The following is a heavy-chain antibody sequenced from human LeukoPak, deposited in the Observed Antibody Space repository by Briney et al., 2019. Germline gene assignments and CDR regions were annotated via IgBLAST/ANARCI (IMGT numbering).Heavy chain of an antibody. CDR3: VREDIGEIAAAKSHFDY. J-gene: IGHJ4*02. CDR2: IRQDGIDK. CDR1: GFTFSTYW. Sequence: PGGSLRLSCAASGFTFSTYWMSWVRQAPGKALEWVANIRQDGIDKYYVDSVKGRFTISRDNAQNSLYLQMNSLRAEDTAVYYCVREDIGEIAAAKSHFDYWAQGPLVTVSS. V-gene: IGHV3-7*01. D-gene: IGHD6-13*01.